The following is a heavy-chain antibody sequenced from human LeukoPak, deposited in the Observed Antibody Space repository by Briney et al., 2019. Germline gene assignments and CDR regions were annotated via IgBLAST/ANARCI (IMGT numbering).Heavy chain of an antibody. CDR3: ARIGSSWSADY. Sequence: GRSLRLSCAASGFTFNSYGMYWVRQAPGKGLEWVGIIWFDGSNKDYADSVKGRFTISRDNSKNTLYLQMNSLRVEDTAVYYCARIGSSWSADYWGQGTLVTVSA. V-gene: IGHV3-33*01. CDR2: IWFDGSNK. CDR1: GFTFNSYG. D-gene: IGHD6-13*01. J-gene: IGHJ4*02.